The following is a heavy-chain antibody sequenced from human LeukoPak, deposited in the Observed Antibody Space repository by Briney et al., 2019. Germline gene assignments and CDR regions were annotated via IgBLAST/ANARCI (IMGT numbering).Heavy chain of an antibody. D-gene: IGHD6-13*01. V-gene: IGHV3-15*01. Sequence: GGSLGLSCAASGFTFSNAWMSWVRQAPGKGLEWVGRIKSKTDGGTTDYAAPVKGRFTISRDDSKNTLYLQMNSLKTEDTAVYYCTTYSSSWYVIDYWGQGTLVTVSS. CDR2: IKSKTDGGTT. J-gene: IGHJ4*02. CDR3: TTYSSSWYVIDY. CDR1: GFTFSNAW.